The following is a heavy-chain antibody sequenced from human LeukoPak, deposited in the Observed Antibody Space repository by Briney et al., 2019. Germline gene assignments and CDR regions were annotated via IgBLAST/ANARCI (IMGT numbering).Heavy chain of an antibody. CDR2: IRGDGGTA. CDR1: GFTFSSYW. D-gene: IGHD3-3*01. V-gene: IGHV3-74*01. J-gene: IGHJ4*02. Sequence: HAGGSLRLSCAASGFTFSSYWMHWVRQTPGKGVVWVSRIRGDGGTASYADSVKGRFTISRDNAKNSLYLQMNSLRAEDTAVYYCARDRYYDFWSGQYYFDYWGQGTLVTVSS. CDR3: ARDRYYDFWSGQYYFDY.